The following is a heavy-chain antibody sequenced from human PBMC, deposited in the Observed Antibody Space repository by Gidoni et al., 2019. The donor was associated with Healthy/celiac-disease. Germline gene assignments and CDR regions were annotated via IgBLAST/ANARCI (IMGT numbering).Heavy chain of an antibody. D-gene: IGHD5-12*01. J-gene: IGHJ4*02. CDR3: TRRNGWLQYDY. V-gene: IGHV3-73*02. CDR2: IRSKANSYAT. CDR1: GFTFRGSA. Sequence: EVQLVESGGGWVEPGGARKLPGEGSGFTFRGSAMHWVRQASGKGLEWVGRIRSKANSYATAYSASVKGRFTISRDDSKNTAYLQMNSLTPEDTAVYYCTRRNGWLQYDYWGQGTLVTVSS.